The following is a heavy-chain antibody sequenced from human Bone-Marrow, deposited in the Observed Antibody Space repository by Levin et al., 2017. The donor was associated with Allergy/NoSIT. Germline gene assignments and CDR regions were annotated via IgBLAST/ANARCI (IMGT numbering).Heavy chain of an antibody. Sequence: SETLSLTCTVSGGSISSGDYYWSWIRQPPGKGLEWIGYIYYSGSAYYNPSLKSRIKISVDTSKNQFSLKLSSVSAADTAMYFCARIRKTYYYDSSGPTPGWFGPWGQGTLVAVSS. CDR3: ARIRKTYYYDSSGPTPGWFGP. V-gene: IGHV4-30-4*01. CDR1: GGSISSGDYY. CDR2: IYYSGSA. D-gene: IGHD3-22*01. J-gene: IGHJ5*02.